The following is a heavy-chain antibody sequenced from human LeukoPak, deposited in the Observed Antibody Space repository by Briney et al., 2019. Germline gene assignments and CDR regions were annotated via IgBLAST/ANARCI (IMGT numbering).Heavy chain of an antibody. J-gene: IGHJ4*02. CDR1: GFTVSTYY. Sequence: GGSLRLSRAASGFTVSTYYMSWVRRAPGKGLEWLSVIYSGGNTYYADSVKDRFTISRDNSKNTLYLQINSLRAEDTAVYYCARGLAVTGGGYEFGYWGQGTLVTVSS. V-gene: IGHV3-66*01. CDR3: ARGLAVTGGGYEFGY. D-gene: IGHD6-19*01. CDR2: IYSGGNT.